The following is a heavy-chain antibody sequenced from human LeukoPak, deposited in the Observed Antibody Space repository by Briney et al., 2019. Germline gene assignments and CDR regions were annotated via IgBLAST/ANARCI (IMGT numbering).Heavy chain of an antibody. CDR2: ISYNGGSI. D-gene: IGHD5-12*01. Sequence: GGSLRLSCATAGFTFSAFSMYWVRQAPGKGLEYVAGISYNGGSIEYSNSVKGRFTISRDESKNTLSLQMGSLRADDMAVYYCARRALHAGGYRGYHFDYWGQGTLVTVTS. J-gene: IGHJ4*02. V-gene: IGHV3-64*01. CDR1: GFTFSAFS. CDR3: ARRALHAGGYRGYHFDY.